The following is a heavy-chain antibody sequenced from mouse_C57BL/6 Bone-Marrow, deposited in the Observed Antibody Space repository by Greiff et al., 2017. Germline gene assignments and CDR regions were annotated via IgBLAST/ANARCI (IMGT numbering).Heavy chain of an antibody. D-gene: IGHD2-1*01. J-gene: IGHJ3*01. CDR3: ARDPPLYGNYEGLAY. V-gene: IGHV3-6*01. CDR2: ISYDGSN. CDR1: GYSITSGYY. Sequence: EVQLQQSGPGLVKPSQSLSLTCSVTGYSITSGYYWNWIRQSPGNKLEWMGYISYDGSNNYNPSLKNRITITRDTSKNQFFLKLNSVTTEDTAAYYCARDPPLYGNYEGLAYWGQGTLVTVSA.